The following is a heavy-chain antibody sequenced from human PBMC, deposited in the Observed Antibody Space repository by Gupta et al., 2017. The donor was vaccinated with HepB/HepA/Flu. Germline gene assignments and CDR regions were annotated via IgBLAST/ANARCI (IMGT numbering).Heavy chain of an antibody. CDR2: ISAYNGNT. CDR3: ARVAPLRFLEWLPSEYYYGMDV. J-gene: IGHJ6*02. V-gene: IGHV1-18*01. CDR1: GYTFTSYG. D-gene: IGHD3-3*01. Sequence: QVQLVQSGAEVKKPGASVKVSCKASGYTFTSYGISWVRQAPGQGLGWMGWISAYNGNTNYAQKLQGRVTMTTDTSTSTAYMELRSLRSDDTAVYYCARVAPLRFLEWLPSEYYYGMDVWGQGTTVTVSS.